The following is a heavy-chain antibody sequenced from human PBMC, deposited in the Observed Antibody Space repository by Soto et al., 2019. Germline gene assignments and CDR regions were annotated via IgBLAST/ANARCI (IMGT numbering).Heavy chain of an antibody. CDR3: ARVLARLAARPGAYYYYYYMDV. CDR1: GYTFTSYD. V-gene: IGHV1-8*01. Sequence: ASVKVSCKASGYTFTSYDINWVRQATGQGLEWMGWMNPNSGNTGYAQKFQGRVTMTRNTSISTAYMELSSLRSEDTAVYYCARVLARLAARPGAYYYYYYMDVWGKGTTVTVSS. CDR2: MNPNSGNT. J-gene: IGHJ6*03. D-gene: IGHD6-6*01.